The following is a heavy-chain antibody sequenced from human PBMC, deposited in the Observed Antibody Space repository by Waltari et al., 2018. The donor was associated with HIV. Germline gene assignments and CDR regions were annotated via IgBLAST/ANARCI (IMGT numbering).Heavy chain of an antibody. J-gene: IGHJ4*02. Sequence: EVKLLESGGGLVQPGGSLRLSCSSSDFTFTIHGMIWFRQAPGRGLEWVSTSSGSGYNTHYADSVKGRFTISRDNSKNTMYLQMNSLRAEDTAVYFCGKDPSSWTRADSWGQGTLVTVSS. V-gene: IGHV3-23*01. CDR1: DFTFTIHG. CDR2: SSGSGYNT. D-gene: IGHD6-13*01. CDR3: GKDPSSWTRADS.